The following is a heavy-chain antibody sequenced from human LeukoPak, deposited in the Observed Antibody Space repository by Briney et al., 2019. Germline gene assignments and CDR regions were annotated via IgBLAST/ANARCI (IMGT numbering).Heavy chain of an antibody. Sequence: GASVKVSCKASGYIFTDYYMHWVRQAPGQELGWMGRINPNSGGTNYAQKFQGRVTMTRDTSISTAYMELSRLRSDDTAVYYCARDGAQEPFGYSSSSALDYWGQGTLVTVSS. J-gene: IGHJ4*02. V-gene: IGHV1/OR15-1*04. CDR3: ARDGAQEPFGYSSSSALDY. CDR2: INPNSGGT. D-gene: IGHD6-6*01. CDR1: GYIFTDYY.